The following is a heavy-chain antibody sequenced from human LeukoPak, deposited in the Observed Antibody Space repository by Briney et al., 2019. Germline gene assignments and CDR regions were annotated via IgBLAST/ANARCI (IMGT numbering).Heavy chain of an antibody. Sequence: GGSLRLSCAASGFTFSSYSMNWVRQAPGKGLEWVSSISSSSSYIYYADSVKGRFTISRDNAKNSLYLQMNSPRAEDTAVYYCARAGTGDYGGNSYYFDYWGQGTLVTVSS. D-gene: IGHD4-23*01. V-gene: IGHV3-21*01. CDR3: ARAGTGDYGGNSYYFDY. CDR2: ISSSSSYI. CDR1: GFTFSSYS. J-gene: IGHJ4*02.